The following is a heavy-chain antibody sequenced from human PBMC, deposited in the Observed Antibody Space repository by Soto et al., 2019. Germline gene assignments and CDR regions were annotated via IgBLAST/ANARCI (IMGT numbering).Heavy chain of an antibody. CDR2: IDYSGNT. D-gene: IGHD3-22*01. CDR3: ARPRSSGYAGEFDY. V-gene: IGHV4-59*01. CDR1: GGSISNYY. J-gene: IGHJ4*02. Sequence: SETLSLTCTVSGGSISNYYWNWIRQTPGKGLEWIGYIDYSGNTNYNPSLKSRVTISVDTSQNQFSLMLTSVTAADTAVYYCARPRSSGYAGEFDYWGQGTLVTVS.